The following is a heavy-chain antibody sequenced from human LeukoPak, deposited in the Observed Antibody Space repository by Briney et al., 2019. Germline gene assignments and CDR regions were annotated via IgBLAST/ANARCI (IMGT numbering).Heavy chain of an antibody. CDR3: ARRHSSGWFYY. J-gene: IGHJ4*02. CDR2: IYRSGST. V-gene: IGHV4-38-2*02. CDR1: GYSISNGYY. Sequence: SETLSLTCTVSGYSISNGYYWDWIRQPPGGGLEWIGNIYRSGSTSYNPSLQSRLTISVDTSKNQFSLKVNSVAAADTAVYYCARRHSSGWFYYWGQGTLVTVSS. D-gene: IGHD6-19*01.